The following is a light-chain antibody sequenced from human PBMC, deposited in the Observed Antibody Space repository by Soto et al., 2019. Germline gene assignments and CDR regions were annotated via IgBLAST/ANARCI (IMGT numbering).Light chain of an antibody. V-gene: IGKV1-6*01. CDR3: IQDFISPLT. J-gene: IGKJ1*01. Sequence: IQMTQSPSTLSASVGDGVTITCRASHDISTYLAWYQQKPGKAPKLMIYEASTLQSGVPSRFSGRGSGTNFTLTISSLQPEDFATYYCIQDFISPLTVGQGTKVDIK. CDR2: EAS. CDR1: HDISTY.